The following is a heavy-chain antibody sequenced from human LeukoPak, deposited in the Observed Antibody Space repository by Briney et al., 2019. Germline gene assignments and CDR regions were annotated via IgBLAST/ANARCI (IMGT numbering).Heavy chain of an antibody. D-gene: IGHD1-26*01. CDR3: AIAYTGSFSGTLEY. CDR2: ISPSGITT. V-gene: IGHV3-11*04. J-gene: IGHJ4*02. CDR1: GFTFSDYY. Sequence: GGSLRLSSAASGFTFSDYYMTWSRQAPGKGLEWVSYISPSGITTYYTDSVKGRFTISRDNAKNSLSLQINSLRVEDTAVYYCAIAYTGSFSGTLEYWGRGTLVTVSS.